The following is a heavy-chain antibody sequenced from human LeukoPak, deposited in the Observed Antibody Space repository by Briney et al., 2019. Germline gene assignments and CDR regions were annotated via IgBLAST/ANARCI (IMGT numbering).Heavy chain of an antibody. D-gene: IGHD5-12*01. J-gene: IGHJ4*02. Sequence: PGGPLRLSCAASGFTFSDYYMSWIRQAPGKGLEWVSYISSSSSTIYYADSVKGRFTISRDNAKNSLYLQMNSLRAEDTAVYYCARDQRRWLRVTLFDYWGQGTLVTVSS. CDR1: GFTFSDYY. V-gene: IGHV3-11*04. CDR3: ARDQRRWLRVTLFDY. CDR2: ISSSSSTI.